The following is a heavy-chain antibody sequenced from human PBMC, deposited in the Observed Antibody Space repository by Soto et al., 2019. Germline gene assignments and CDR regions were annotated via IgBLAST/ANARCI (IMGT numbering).Heavy chain of an antibody. CDR1: GYTFTSYD. CDR3: AREGGAVFRGGSCYWFDP. J-gene: IGHJ5*02. V-gene: IGHV1-8*01. CDR2: MNPNSGNT. D-gene: IGHD2-15*01. Sequence: ASVKVSCKASGYTFTSYDINWVRQATGQGLEWMGWMNPNSGNTVYAQKFQGRVTMTRNTSISTAYMELSSLRSEDTAVYYCAREGGAVFRGGSCYWFDPGGQGTRVTLSS.